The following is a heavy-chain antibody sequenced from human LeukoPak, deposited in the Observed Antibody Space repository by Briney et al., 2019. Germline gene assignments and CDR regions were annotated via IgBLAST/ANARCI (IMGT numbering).Heavy chain of an antibody. Sequence: SETLSLTCTVSGGSISSSSYDWGWIRQPPGKGLEWIGSLYYSGSTYNNPSLKSRVTISVDTSKNQFSLKLSSVTAADTAVYYCARQGIAVAYFDFWGQGTLVTVSS. V-gene: IGHV4-39*01. CDR1: GGSISSSSYD. J-gene: IGHJ4*02. CDR3: ARQGIAVAYFDF. CDR2: LYYSGST. D-gene: IGHD6-19*01.